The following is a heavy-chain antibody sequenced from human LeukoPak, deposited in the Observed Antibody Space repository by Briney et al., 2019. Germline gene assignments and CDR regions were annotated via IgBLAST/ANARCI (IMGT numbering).Heavy chain of an antibody. CDR1: GGSVSSGSYY. D-gene: IGHD3-3*01. Sequence: SETLSLTCTVSGGSVSSGSYYWSWIRQPPGKGLEWIGYIYYSGSTNYNPSLKSRVTISVDTSKNQFSLKLSSVTAADTAVYYCARSNFWSGYYPRNFDYWGQGTLVTVSS. CDR2: IYYSGST. J-gene: IGHJ4*02. V-gene: IGHV4-61*01. CDR3: ARSNFWSGYYPRNFDY.